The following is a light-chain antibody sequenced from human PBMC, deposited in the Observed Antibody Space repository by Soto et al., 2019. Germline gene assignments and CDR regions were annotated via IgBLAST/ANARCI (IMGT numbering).Light chain of an antibody. CDR1: QSLLHSNGYNY. CDR2: LGS. V-gene: IGKV2-28*01. Sequence: DIVMTQSPLSLPVTPGEPASISCRSSQSLLHSNGYNYLDWYVQKPGQSPQLLIYLGSNRASGVPDRFSGSGSGTDFTLKISRVEAEDVGVSYCMQALQTPPTFGQGTKVEIK. J-gene: IGKJ1*01. CDR3: MQALQTPPT.